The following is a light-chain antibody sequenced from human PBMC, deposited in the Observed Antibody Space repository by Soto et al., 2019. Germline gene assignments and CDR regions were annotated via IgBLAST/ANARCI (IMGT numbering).Light chain of an antibody. CDR2: DAS. CDR1: QSLNNY. Sequence: DIQMTQSPSTLSASVGDRVTITCRASQSLNNYLSWYQQKPGKAPKLLIYDASTLEHGVPSRFSGTGSGTEFTLTISSLQPDDFATYYCQQYYRSSITFGQGTRLEIK. V-gene: IGKV1-5*01. CDR3: QQYYRSSIT. J-gene: IGKJ5*01.